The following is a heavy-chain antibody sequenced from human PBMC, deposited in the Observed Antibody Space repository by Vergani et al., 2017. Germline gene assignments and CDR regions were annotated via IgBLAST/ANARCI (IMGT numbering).Heavy chain of an antibody. CDR2: IKSDGSIT. V-gene: IGHV3-74*01. CDR1: GFSFSGYW. CDR3: VRARCSGPGFMANLFDS. Sequence: EVQLVESGGGLIHPGGSLRLSCEGSGFSFSGYWMTWVRHSPEKGLVWVSRIKSDGSITNYADSWNGRFTISRDKAKKTLYLEMNRLRGDDTAIYYCVRARCSGPGFMANLFDSWGQGTLVTVSS. D-gene: IGHD5-12*01. J-gene: IGHJ5*01.